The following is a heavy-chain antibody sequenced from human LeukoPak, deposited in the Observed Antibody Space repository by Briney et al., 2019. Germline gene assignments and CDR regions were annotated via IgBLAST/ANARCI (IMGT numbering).Heavy chain of an antibody. J-gene: IGHJ4*02. D-gene: IGHD3-10*01. CDR1: GFTFSNKP. CDR2: IGSGGVR. CDR3: AKEIFFGELLFIDY. Sequence: GRSLRLSCAASGFTFSNKPMHWVRQAPGKGLEWVSAIGSGGVRHYAGSVRGRFTIPRDNSKNMVDLQMNSLRAEDTAVYFCAKEIFFGELLFIDYWGQGTLVTVSS. V-gene: IGHV3-23*01.